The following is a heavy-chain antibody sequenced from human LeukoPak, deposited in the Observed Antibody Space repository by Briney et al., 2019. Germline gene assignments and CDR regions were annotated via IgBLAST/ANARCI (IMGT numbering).Heavy chain of an antibody. D-gene: IGHD5/OR15-5a*01. J-gene: IGHJ4*02. Sequence: PSETLSLTCTVSGGSISSYYWSWIRQPPGKGLEWIGYIYYSGSTNYNPSLKSRVTISVDTSENQLSLKLSSVTAADTAVYYWARESRLDRHVSHFDYWGQGTLVAVSS. V-gene: IGHV4-59*01. CDR1: GGSISSYY. CDR3: ARESRLDRHVSHFDY. CDR2: IYYSGST.